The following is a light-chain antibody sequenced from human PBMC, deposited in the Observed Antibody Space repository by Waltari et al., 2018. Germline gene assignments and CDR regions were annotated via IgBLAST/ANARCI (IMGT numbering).Light chain of an antibody. CDR2: DAS. CDR3: QQRTSWT. J-gene: IGKJ1*01. V-gene: IGKV3-11*01. CDR1: QSVSSY. Sequence: EIVLTQSPATLSLSPGERATLSCRASQSVSSYLAWYQQNPGQAPRLLIYDASKRATGIQARFSGSGSGTDFTLTISSLESEDFAVYYCQQRTSWTFGQGTKVDIK.